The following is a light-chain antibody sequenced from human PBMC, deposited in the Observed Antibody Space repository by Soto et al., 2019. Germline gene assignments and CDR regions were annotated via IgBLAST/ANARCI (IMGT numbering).Light chain of an antibody. J-gene: IGKJ1*01. V-gene: IGKV3-20*01. Sequence: EIVLTQSPGTLSLSPGERATLSCRASQSITSNYLAWYQQKPGQAPRLLIYAAFRRATGIPDRFSGGGSGTQFTLTISSLQPEDLEVDDCQHYHSPTRAFGQGTKVDNK. CDR1: QSITSNY. CDR3: QHYHSPTRA. CDR2: AAF.